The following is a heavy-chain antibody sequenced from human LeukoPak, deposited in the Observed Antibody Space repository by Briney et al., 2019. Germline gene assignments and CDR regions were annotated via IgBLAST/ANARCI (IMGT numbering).Heavy chain of an antibody. Sequence: GGSLRLSCAASGFTFDDYAMHWVRQAPGKGLEWVLGISWNSGSIGYADSVKGRFTISRDNAKNSLYLQMNSLRAEDTALYYCAKDPHSNFAVAGEFDYWGQGTLVTVSS. CDR1: GFTFDDYA. D-gene: IGHD6-19*01. CDR2: ISWNSGSI. J-gene: IGHJ4*02. V-gene: IGHV3-9*01. CDR3: AKDPHSNFAVAGEFDY.